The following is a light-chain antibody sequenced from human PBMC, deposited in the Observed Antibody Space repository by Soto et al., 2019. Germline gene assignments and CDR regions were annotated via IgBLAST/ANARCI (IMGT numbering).Light chain of an antibody. J-gene: IGKJ1*01. CDR3: QHHGT. CDR1: QSISTW. CDR2: DAT. Sequence: DIQMTQSPSTLSASVGDRVTITCRASQSISTWLAWYHKKPGKAPKLLIYDATTLGRGVPSRFSGSGSGTDFTLAISSLQPDDFATYYCQHHGTFGQGTKVEIK. V-gene: IGKV1-5*01.